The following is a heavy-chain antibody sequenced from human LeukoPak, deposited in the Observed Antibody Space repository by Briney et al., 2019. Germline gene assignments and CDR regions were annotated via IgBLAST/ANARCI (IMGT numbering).Heavy chain of an antibody. CDR2: IYDSEAA. CDR1: GASISPLY. CDR3: ARGGVAAKYYFDY. J-gene: IGHJ4*02. Sequence: PSETLSLTCTVSGASISPLYWIWIRQAPGKALEFIGYIYDSEAANYNPSLKSRVPLSVATSKNQFSLKLTSVTAADTAVYYCARGGVAAKYYFDYWGQGILVTVSS. V-gene: IGHV4-59*11. D-gene: IGHD6-13*01.